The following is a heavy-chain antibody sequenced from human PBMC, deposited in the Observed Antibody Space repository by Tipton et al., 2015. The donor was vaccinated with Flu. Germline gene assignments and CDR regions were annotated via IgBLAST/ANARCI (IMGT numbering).Heavy chain of an antibody. CDR2: IYHSGST. D-gene: IGHD2-15*01. V-gene: IGHV4-38-2*01. CDR1: GYSISSGYY. J-gene: IGHJ4*02. Sequence: LRLSCAVSGYSISSGYYWDWIRQPPEMGLEWIGSIYHSGSTNSNPSLKSRVTIAVDTSKNQPSLKLSSVTAADTAVYYCARRAHCSGGSCFFDYWGQGTLVTVSS. CDR3: ARRAHCSGGSCFFDY.